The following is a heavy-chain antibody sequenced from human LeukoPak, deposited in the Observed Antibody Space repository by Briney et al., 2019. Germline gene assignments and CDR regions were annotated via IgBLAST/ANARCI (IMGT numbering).Heavy chain of an antibody. CDR1: GGTFSSYA. Sequence: ASVKLSCKASGGTFSSYAISWVRQAPGQGLEWVGGINPIFGTANYAQKFQGRVTITTDESTSTAYMELSSLRSEDTAVYYCARDHCSSTSCYLRDRYYYYYMDVWGKGTTVTVSS. CDR3: ARDHCSSTSCYLRDRYYYYYMDV. V-gene: IGHV1-69*05. CDR2: INPIFGTA. D-gene: IGHD2-2*01. J-gene: IGHJ6*03.